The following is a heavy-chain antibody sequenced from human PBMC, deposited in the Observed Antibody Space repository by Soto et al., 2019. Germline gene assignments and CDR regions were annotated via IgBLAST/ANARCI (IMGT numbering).Heavy chain of an antibody. J-gene: IGHJ6*03. D-gene: IGHD3-10*01. CDR1: GRSFSGYQ. Sequence: QVQLQQWGAGLLKPSETLYLTCAVYGRSFSGYQWTWIRQTPGKGLEWIGEINDTGNINYNPSLKSRVPIFIDTPKKQISLKLSSVTAADTAVYYCARGLIVWFGELSRRGGYYYYMDVWGKGTTVTVSS. CDR2: INDTGNI. CDR3: ARGLIVWFGELSRRGGYYYYMDV. V-gene: IGHV4-34*01.